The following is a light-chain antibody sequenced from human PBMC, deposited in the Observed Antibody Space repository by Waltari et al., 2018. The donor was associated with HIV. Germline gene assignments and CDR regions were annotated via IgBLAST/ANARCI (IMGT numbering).Light chain of an antibody. CDR1: SSDVGSYNL. CDR3: CSYAGSSTLV. Sequence: QSALTQPASVSGSPGQSITISCTGTSSDVGSYNLVSWYQQHPGKAPKLMIYEVSSRPSGVSNRFSGSKSGNTASLTISGLQAEDEADYYCCSYAGSSTLVFGGGTKLTVL. J-gene: IGLJ2*01. CDR2: EVS. V-gene: IGLV2-23*02.